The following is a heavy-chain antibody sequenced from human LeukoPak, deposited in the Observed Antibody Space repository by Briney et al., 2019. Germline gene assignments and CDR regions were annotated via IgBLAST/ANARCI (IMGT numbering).Heavy chain of an antibody. V-gene: IGHV3-7*03. CDR3: ARNNGMDV. Sequence: SGGPLRLSCAASGFALSSHWMTWVRQVPGRGPEWVANVNRDGSETYYLDSVRGRFTISKDNAKNSLYLQMNSLRAEDTALYHCARNNGMDVWGQGTTVIVS. CDR1: GFALSSHW. CDR2: VNRDGSET. J-gene: IGHJ6*02.